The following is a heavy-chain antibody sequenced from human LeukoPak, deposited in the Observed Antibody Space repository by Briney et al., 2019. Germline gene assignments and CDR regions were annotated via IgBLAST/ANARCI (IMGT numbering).Heavy chain of an antibody. Sequence: GGSLRLSCAASGFTFSSYSMNWVRQAPGKGLEWVSSTSSSSSYIYYADSVKGRFTISRDNAKNSLYLQMNSLRAEDTAVYYCARGVVIIPYCFDYWGQGTLVTVSS. J-gene: IGHJ4*02. CDR1: GFTFSSYS. D-gene: IGHD3-3*01. CDR3: ARGVVIIPYCFDY. CDR2: TSSSSSYI. V-gene: IGHV3-21*01.